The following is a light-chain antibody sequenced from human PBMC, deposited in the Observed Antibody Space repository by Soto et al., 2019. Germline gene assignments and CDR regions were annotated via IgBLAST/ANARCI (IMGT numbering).Light chain of an antibody. Sequence: EIVLTQSPGTLSLSPGEGATVSCRVSQSINSKSLVWYQRKFGQAPRLLIYNTSSRATGIPDRFSGSGSGTDFTLSISRLEPEYCAVYYCQHYGGSFIFGPGTKVDFK. CDR3: QHYGGSFI. V-gene: IGKV3-20*01. CDR2: NTS. CDR1: QSINSKS. J-gene: IGKJ3*01.